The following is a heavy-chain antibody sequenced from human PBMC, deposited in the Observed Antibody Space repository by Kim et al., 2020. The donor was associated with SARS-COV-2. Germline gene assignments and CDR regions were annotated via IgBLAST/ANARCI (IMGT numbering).Heavy chain of an antibody. CDR2: INSDGSST. V-gene: IGHV3-74*01. J-gene: IGHJ4*02. CDR1: GFTFSSYW. Sequence: GGSLRLSCAASGFTFSSYWMHWVRQAPGKGLVWVSRINSDGSSTSYADSVKGRFTISRDNAKNTLYLQMNSLRAEDTAVYYCARAGSYDFWSGYYGYWGQGTLVTVSS. D-gene: IGHD3-3*01. CDR3: ARAGSYDFWSGYYGY.